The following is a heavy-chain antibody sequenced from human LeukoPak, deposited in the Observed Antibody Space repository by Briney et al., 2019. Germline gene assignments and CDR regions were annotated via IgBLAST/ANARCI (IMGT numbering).Heavy chain of an antibody. J-gene: IGHJ4*02. D-gene: IGHD3-22*01. CDR1: GYTFTSYG. CDR3: ARDGGHYYDSSGYYIDY. Sequence: ASVKVSCKASGYTFTSYGISWVRQAPGQGLEWMGWISAYNGNTNYAQKLQGRVTMTTDTSTSTAYMELRSLRSDDTAVYYCARDGGHYYDSSGYYIDYWGQGTLVTVSS. CDR2: ISAYNGNT. V-gene: IGHV1-18*01.